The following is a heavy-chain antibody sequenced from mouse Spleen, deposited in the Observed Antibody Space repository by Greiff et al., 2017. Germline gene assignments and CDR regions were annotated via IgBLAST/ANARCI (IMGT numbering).Heavy chain of an antibody. CDR3: ARSHDYDGYYFDY. CDR1: GYTFTDYA. CDR2: ISTYYGDA. Sequence: VQLQQSGAELVRPGVSVKISCKGSGYTFTDYAMHWVKQSHAKSLEWIGVISTYYGDASYNQKFKGKATMTVDKSSSTAYMELARLTSEDSAIYYCARSHDYDGYYFDYWGQGTTLTVSS. J-gene: IGHJ2*01. V-gene: IGHV1S137*01. D-gene: IGHD2-4*01.